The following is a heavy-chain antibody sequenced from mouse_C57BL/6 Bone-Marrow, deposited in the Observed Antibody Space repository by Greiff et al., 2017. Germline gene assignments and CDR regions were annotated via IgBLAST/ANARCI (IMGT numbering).Heavy chain of an antibody. CDR1: GFTFSNYW. V-gene: IGHV6-3*01. CDR2: IRLKSDNYAT. CDR3: SLRSFDY. Sequence: EVQLQQSGGGLVQPGGSMKLSCVASGFTFSNYWMNWVRQSPEKGLEWVAQIRLKSDNYATHYAESVKGRFTISKDDSKSSVYLQMNNLRAEYTGIYYCSLRSFDYRGQGTTLTVSS. J-gene: IGHJ2*01. D-gene: IGHD1-1*01.